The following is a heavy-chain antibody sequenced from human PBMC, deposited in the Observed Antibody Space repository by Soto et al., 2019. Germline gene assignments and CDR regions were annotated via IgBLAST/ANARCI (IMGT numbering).Heavy chain of an antibody. D-gene: IGHD6-25*01. CDR2: IHYSGST. Sequence: SETLPLTCTVSGGSISIYYWGWIRQPPGKRLEWIGYIHYSGSTNYNPSLRSRVTISVDTPKNQFSLKVNSMTAADTAIYYCARGGVAARKGRWFDPWGQGALVTVSS. CDR3: ARGGVAARKGRWFDP. J-gene: IGHJ5*02. CDR1: GGSISIYY. V-gene: IGHV4-59*01.